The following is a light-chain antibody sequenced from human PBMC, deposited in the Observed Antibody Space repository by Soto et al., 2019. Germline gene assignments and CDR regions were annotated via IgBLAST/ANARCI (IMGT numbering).Light chain of an antibody. CDR1: NSDVGDYNY. V-gene: IGLV2-14*01. CDR2: DVF. J-gene: IGLJ2*01. Sequence: QSALTQPASVSGSPGQSITISCTGTNSDVGDYNYVSWYRQHPGQAPELMIYDVFNRPSGVSNRFSGSKSGNTASLTISGVQVDDEADYYCSSHTSSSTLVFGGGTKLTVL. CDR3: SSHTSSSTLV.